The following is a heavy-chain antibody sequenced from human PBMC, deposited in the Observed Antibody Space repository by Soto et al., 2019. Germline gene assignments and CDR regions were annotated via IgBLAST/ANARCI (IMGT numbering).Heavy chain of an antibody. CDR2: ISSSSSYI. D-gene: IGHD1-7*01. J-gene: IGHJ6*03. V-gene: IGHV3-21*01. CDR1: GFTFSSYS. Sequence: GGSLRLSCAASGFTFSSYSMNWVRQAPGKGLEWVSSISSSSSYIYYADSVKGRFTISRDNAKNSLYLQMNSLRAEDTAVYYCARVETLNDHGTTWYYYYMDVWGKGTTVTVSS. CDR3: ARVETLNDHGTTWYYYYMDV.